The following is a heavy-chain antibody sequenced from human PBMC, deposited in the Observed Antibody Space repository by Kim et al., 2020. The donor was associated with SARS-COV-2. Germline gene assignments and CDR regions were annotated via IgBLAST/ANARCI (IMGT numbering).Heavy chain of an antibody. CDR2: IYYSGST. D-gene: IGHD2-2*02. CDR3: ARSSGTSCYTCTSYYM. V-gene: IGHV4-39*01. Sequence: ETLSLTCTVSGGSISSSSYYWGWIRQPPGKGLEWIGSIYYSGSTYYNPSLKSRVTISVDTSKNQFSLKLSSVTAADTAVYYCARSSGTSCYTCTSYYM. J-gene: IGHJ6*03. CDR1: GGSISSSSYY.